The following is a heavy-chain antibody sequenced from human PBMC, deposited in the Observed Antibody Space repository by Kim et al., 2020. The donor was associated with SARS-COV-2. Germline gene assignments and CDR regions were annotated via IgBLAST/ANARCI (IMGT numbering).Heavy chain of an antibody. Sequence: GGSLRLSCTASGFPFSDHWMHWVRQAPGTGPGWVSCIRGDGSTTNYADSVRGRFTVSRDNARNILYLQMNSLRVEDKAVYYCVSSPGPWGQGTLVTVSS. J-gene: IGHJ5*02. CDR2: IRGDGSTT. CDR1: GFPFSDHW. D-gene: IGHD2-2*01. CDR3: VSSPGP. V-gene: IGHV3-74*01.